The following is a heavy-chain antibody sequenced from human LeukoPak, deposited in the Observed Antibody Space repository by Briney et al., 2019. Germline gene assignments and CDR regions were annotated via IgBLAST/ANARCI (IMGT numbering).Heavy chain of an antibody. D-gene: IGHD2-21*01. J-gene: IGHJ4*02. V-gene: IGHV1-69*04. CDR3: AREVGLCGGDCYGLDY. CDR1: GGTFSSYT. CDR2: IIPILGIA. Sequence: GSSVKVSCKASGGTFSSYTISWVRQAPGPGLEWMGRIIPILGIANYAQKFQGRVTITADKSTSTAYMELSSLRSEDTAVYYCAREVGLCGGDCYGLDYWGQGTLVTVSS.